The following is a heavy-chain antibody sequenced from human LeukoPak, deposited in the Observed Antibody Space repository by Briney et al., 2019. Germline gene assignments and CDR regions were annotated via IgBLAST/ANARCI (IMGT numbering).Heavy chain of an antibody. V-gene: IGHV3-43*01. Sequence: VGSLSLSCAASGFTFDDYTMHGVRPAPGKGGAWVSLISLEGGSKYYADSVTGPFTISRDNRKNSLYLQMNGVRIGDSALYCCVKLGEYCSGGCCYRYYFDYWGQETLVTVSS. CDR3: VKLGEYCSGGCCYRYYFDY. CDR2: ISLEGGSK. CDR1: GFTFDDYT. J-gene: IGHJ4*02. D-gene: IGHD2-15*01.